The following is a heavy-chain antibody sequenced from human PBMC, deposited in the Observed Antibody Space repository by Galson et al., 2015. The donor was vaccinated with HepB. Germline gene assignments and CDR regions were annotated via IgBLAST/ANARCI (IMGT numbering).Heavy chain of an antibody. CDR1: GGSFSGYY. V-gene: IGHV4-34*01. Sequence: ETLSLTCAVYGGSFSGYYWSWIRQPPGKGLEWIGEINHSGSTNYNPSLKSRVTISVDTSKNQFSLKLSSVTAADTAVYYCARAQRDGYNLGYWGQGTLVTVSS. CDR3: ARAQRDGYNLGY. CDR2: INHSGST. J-gene: IGHJ4*02. D-gene: IGHD5-24*01.